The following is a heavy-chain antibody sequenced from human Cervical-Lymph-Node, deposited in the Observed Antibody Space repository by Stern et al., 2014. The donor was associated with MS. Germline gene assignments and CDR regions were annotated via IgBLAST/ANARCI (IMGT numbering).Heavy chain of an antibody. Sequence: VQLVESVGGVVQPGRSLRLSCTASGFTFSTYAMHWVRQAPGKGLEWVAILSNDGSDEYYADSVKGRFTISRDNSKNTLYLQMDSLRAEDTAVYYCARDRVVINPAYYFDYWGQGTLVTVSS. V-gene: IGHV3-33*05. CDR3: ARDRVVINPAYYFDY. J-gene: IGHJ4*02. CDR1: GFTFSTYA. CDR2: LSNDGSDE. D-gene: IGHD3-22*01.